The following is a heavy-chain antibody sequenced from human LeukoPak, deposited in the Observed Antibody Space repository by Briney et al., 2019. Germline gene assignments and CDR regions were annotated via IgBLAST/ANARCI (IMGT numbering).Heavy chain of an antibody. Sequence: PGGSLRLSCAASGFIFRSYAMTWVRQAPGKGLEWVSAITSSGGGTYYADSVKGRFTISRDNSKNTLYLQMNSLTAEDTAVYYCAKDSYTNYGYFDYWGQGTLVTVSS. J-gene: IGHJ4*02. V-gene: IGHV3-23*01. CDR3: AKDSYTNYGYFDY. CDR1: GFIFRSYA. D-gene: IGHD3-10*01. CDR2: ITSSGGGT.